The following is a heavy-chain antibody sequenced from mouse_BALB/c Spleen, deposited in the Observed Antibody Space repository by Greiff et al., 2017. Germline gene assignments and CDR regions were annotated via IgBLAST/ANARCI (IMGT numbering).Heavy chain of an antibody. D-gene: IGHD2-10*01. V-gene: IGHV1-54*01. CDR2: INPGSGGT. CDR1: GYAFTNYL. Sequence: VQLQQSGAELVRPGTSVKVSCKASGYAFTNYLIEWVKQRPGQGLEWIGVINPGSGGTNYNEKFKGKATLTADKSSSTAYMQLSSLTSDDSAVYFCARSYYGNYAGTSNAMDYWGQGTSVTVSS. CDR3: ARSYYGNYAGTSNAMDY. J-gene: IGHJ4*01.